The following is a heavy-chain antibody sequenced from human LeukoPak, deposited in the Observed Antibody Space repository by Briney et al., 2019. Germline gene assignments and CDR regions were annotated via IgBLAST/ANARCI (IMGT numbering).Heavy chain of an antibody. CDR1: GGSFSGYY. CDR3: ASGPAGYFDY. Sequence: SETLSLTCAVYGGSFSGYYWSWIRQPPGNGLEWIGEINHSGSTNYNPSLKSRVTISVDTSKNQFSLKLSSVTAADTAVYYCASGPAGYFDYWGQGTLVTVSS. CDR2: INHSGST. V-gene: IGHV4-34*01. J-gene: IGHJ4*02.